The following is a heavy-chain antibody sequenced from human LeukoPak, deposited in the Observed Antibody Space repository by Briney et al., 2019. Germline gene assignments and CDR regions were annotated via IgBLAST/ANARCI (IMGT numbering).Heavy chain of an antibody. Sequence: SETLSLTCAVYGGSFSGYYWTWIRQPPGKGLEWIGSIYHSGSTYYNPSLKSRVTISVDTSKNQFSLKLSSVTAADTAVYYCARDLMLSDYWGQGTLVTVSS. V-gene: IGHV4-34*01. J-gene: IGHJ4*02. CDR3: ARDLMLSDY. D-gene: IGHD2-8*01. CDR1: GGSFSGYY. CDR2: IYHSGST.